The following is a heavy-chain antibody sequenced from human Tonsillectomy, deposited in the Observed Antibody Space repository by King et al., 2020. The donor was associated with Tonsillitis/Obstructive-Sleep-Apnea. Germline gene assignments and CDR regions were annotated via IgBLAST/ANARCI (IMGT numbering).Heavy chain of an antibody. CDR1: GFTFSVSV. CDR3: TSVVVVPAASSYAFDI. Sequence: VQLVESGGGLVQPGGSLKLSCAASGFTFSVSVMHWVRQTSGNGLEGVGRIKTKTDTYAPAYAVSVKGRCIISRDDSKNTAYLQMNSLKTEDTAVYYCTSVVVVPAASSYAFDIWGQGTMVTVSS. V-gene: IGHV3-73*02. CDR2: IKTKTDTYAP. D-gene: IGHD2-2*01. J-gene: IGHJ3*02.